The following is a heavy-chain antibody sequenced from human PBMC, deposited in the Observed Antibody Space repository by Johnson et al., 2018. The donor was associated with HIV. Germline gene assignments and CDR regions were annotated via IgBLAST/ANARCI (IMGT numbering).Heavy chain of an antibody. J-gene: IGHJ3*02. D-gene: IGHD3-22*01. V-gene: IGHV3-53*01. CDR3: ARATDSSGYYYEGSSDAFDI. Sequence: VQLVESGGGVVQPGGSLRLSCAASGFTVSSNYMSWVRQAPGKGLEWVSVIYSGGSTYYADSVKGRFTISRDNSKNTLYLQMNSLRAEDTAVYYCARATDSSGYYYEGSSDAFDIWGQGTMVTVSS. CDR1: GFTVSSNY. CDR2: IYSGGST.